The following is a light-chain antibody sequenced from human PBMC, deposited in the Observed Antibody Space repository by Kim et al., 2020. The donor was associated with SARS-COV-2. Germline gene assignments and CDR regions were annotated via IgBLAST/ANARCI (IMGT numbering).Light chain of an antibody. CDR3: QQYGSSPRT. CDR2: DAS. CDR1: QTVSSSS. Sequence: LCPGERATLSCRASQTVSSSSLAWYQHRPGQAPRLLIYDASSRATGIPDRFSGSGSGTDFTLTISRLEPEDFAVYYCQQYGSSPRTFGQGTKLEI. J-gene: IGKJ2*01. V-gene: IGKV3-20*01.